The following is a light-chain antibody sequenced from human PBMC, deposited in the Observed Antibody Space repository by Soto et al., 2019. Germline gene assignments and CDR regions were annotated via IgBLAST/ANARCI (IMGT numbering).Light chain of an antibody. CDR3: QQFDSSPPTYT. Sequence: EIVLTQSPGTLSLSPGERATLSCRASQSVSSSYLAWYQQKSGQAPRLLIYGASSRATGIPDRFSGSGSGTDFTLTISRLEPEDFAVYYCQQFDSSPPTYTFGQGTKLEIK. CDR2: GAS. V-gene: IGKV3-20*01. J-gene: IGKJ2*01. CDR1: QSVSSSY.